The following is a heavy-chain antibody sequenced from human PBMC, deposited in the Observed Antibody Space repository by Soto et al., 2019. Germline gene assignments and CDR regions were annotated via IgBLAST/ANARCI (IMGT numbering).Heavy chain of an antibody. CDR3: ARDPRIYCTSSSCHSYFDS. Sequence: QVQLVQSGAEVKKPGSSVKVSCRTSGGSFTTHSISWLRQAPGQGLEWMGGIIPVFGTVNYAQRLQDRVTITADESTSTGYIDLSSLKSEDSAVYYCARDPRIYCTSSSCHSYFDSWGQGTLVTVS. CDR2: IIPVFGTV. V-gene: IGHV1-69*01. D-gene: IGHD2-2*01. J-gene: IGHJ4*02. CDR1: GGSFTTHS.